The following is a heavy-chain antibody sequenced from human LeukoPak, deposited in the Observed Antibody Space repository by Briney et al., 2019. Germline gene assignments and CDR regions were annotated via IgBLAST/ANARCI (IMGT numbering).Heavy chain of an antibody. CDR3: ARAVVTKTPFFDY. D-gene: IGHD4-23*01. V-gene: IGHV3-74*03. Sequence: GLSLRLSCAASGFTFSRYWMHWVRQLPGKGLVWVSHINNDGSDTTYANSVKGRFTISRDNAKNTLFLQMNSLRAEDAAVYYCARAVVTKTPFFDYWGQGALVTVSS. CDR1: GFTFSRYW. CDR2: INNDGSDT. J-gene: IGHJ4*02.